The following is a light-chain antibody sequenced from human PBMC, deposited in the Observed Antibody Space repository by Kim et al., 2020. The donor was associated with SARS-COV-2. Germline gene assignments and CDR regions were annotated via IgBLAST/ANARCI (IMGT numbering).Light chain of an antibody. CDR2: AAS. J-gene: IGKJ2*01. V-gene: IGKV1-39*01. CDR1: ESICSY. CDR3: QQSYSTPPYT. Sequence: ASVGDRVTITCRASESICSYLNWYQQKPGKAPMLLIYAASSLQSGVPSRFSGSGSGTDFTLTISSLQPEDFATYYCQQSYSTPPYTFGQGTKLEI.